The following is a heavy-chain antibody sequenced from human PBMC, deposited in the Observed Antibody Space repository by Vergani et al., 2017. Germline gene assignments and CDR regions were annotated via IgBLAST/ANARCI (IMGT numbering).Heavy chain of an antibody. Sequence: QVQLVQSGAEVKKPGASVKVSCKASGYTFTGYYMHWVRQAPGQGLEWMGWIIPILGIANYAQKFQGRVTITADKSTSTAYMELSSLRSEDTAVYYCAIALEYSSSWLQDWGQGTLVTVSS. J-gene: IGHJ4*02. D-gene: IGHD6-6*01. CDR2: IIPILGIA. CDR1: GYTFTGYY. V-gene: IGHV1-69*09. CDR3: AIALEYSSSWLQD.